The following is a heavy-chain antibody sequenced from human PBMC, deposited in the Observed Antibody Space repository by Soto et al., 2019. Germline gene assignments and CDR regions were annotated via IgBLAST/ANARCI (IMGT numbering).Heavy chain of an antibody. J-gene: IGHJ4*02. Sequence: GGSLRLSCAASGFTFSSYGMHWVRQAPGKGLEWVAVIWYDGSNKYYADSVKGRFTISRDNSKNTLYLQMNSLRAEDTAVYYCARAGGGRGREEFDYWGQGTLVTVSS. D-gene: IGHD3-16*01. CDR2: IWYDGSNK. V-gene: IGHV3-33*01. CDR1: GFTFSSYG. CDR3: ARAGGGRGREEFDY.